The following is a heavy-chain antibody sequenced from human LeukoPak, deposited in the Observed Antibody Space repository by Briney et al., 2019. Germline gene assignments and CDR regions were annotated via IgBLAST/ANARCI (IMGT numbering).Heavy chain of an antibody. D-gene: IGHD3-10*01. CDR3: ARQRSREYYFDY. CDR1: GGSIINISYY. J-gene: IGHJ4*02. Sequence: SETLSLTCTVSGGSIINISYYWGWIRQPPGKGLEWIGNIYYSRCTYYNPSLKSRVTVSVDTSKNQFSLKLSAVTAADTAVYYCARQRSREYYFDYWGQGTLVTVSS. CDR2: IYYSRCT. V-gene: IGHV4-39*01.